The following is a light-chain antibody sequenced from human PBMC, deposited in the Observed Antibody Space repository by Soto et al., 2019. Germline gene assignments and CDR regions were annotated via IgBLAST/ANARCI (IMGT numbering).Light chain of an antibody. J-gene: IGKJ2*01. CDR2: KVS. CDR3: MQGTHWPYT. Sequence: DVVMTQSPLSLPVTLGQPASISCRSTQSLVHSDGNTHLNWFQQRPGQSPRRLICKVSNRASGVPARFSGSASGTDFTLNISRVEAEDVGVYYCMQGTHWPYTFGQGTKLEIK. CDR1: QSLVHSDGNTH. V-gene: IGKV2-30*02.